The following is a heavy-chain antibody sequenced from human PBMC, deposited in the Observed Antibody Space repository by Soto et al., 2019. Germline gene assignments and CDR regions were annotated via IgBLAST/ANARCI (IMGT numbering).Heavy chain of an antibody. CDR3: AHRSITMVRGVFIPWFDP. D-gene: IGHD3-10*01. V-gene: IGHV2-5*01. CDR1: GFSLSTSGVG. J-gene: IGHJ5*02. CDR2: IYWNDDK. Sequence: QITLKESGPTLVKPTQTPTLTCTFSGFSLSTSGVGVGWIRQPPGKALEWLALIYWNDDKRYSPSLKSRLTITKDTSKNQVVLTMTNMDPVDTATYYCAHRSITMVRGVFIPWFDPWGQGTLVTVSS.